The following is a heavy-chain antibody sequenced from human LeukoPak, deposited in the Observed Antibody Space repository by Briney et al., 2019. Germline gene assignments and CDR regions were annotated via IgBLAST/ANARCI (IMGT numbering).Heavy chain of an antibody. CDR2: IWYDGSNK. CDR3: AKASHRYYDSSGYFLTTDY. J-gene: IGHJ4*02. V-gene: IGHV3-33*06. CDR1: GFTFSSYG. D-gene: IGHD3-22*01. Sequence: GGSLRLSCAASGFTFSSYGMHWVRQAPGKGLEWVAVIWYDGSNKYYADSVKGRFTISRDNSKNTLYLQMNSLRAEDTAVYYCAKASHRYYDSSGYFLTTDYWGQGTLATVSS.